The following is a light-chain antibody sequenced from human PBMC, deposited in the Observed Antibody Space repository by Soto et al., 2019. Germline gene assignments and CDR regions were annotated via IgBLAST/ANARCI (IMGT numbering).Light chain of an antibody. CDR2: GVS. Sequence: EIVMTQSPGTLSVSPGERATLSCMASQSVSVNLAWYQQKPVQAPRLLIYGVSTRATGIPARFSGSESGTEFTLTISSLQSEDFEVYYCQQYNDWPFTFGPGTRVDIK. V-gene: IGKV3-15*01. J-gene: IGKJ3*01. CDR1: QSVSVN. CDR3: QQYNDWPFT.